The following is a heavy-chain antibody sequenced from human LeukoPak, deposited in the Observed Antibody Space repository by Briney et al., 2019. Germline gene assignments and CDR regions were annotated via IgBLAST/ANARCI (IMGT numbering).Heavy chain of an antibody. CDR3: ARGHDILTGDYYMDV. CDR1: GFTFDDYG. D-gene: IGHD3-9*01. Sequence: GGSLRLSCAASGFTFDDYGMSWVRQAPGKGLEWVSGINWNGGSTGYADSVKGRFTISRDNAKNSLYPQMNSLRAEDTALYYCARGHDILTGDYYMDVWGKGTTVTVSS. CDR2: INWNGGST. J-gene: IGHJ6*03. V-gene: IGHV3-20*04.